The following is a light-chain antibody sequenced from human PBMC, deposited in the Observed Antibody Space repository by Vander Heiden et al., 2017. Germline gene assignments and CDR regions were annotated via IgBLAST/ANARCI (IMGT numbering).Light chain of an antibody. CDR2: DAS. Sequence: SPSTLSASVGDRVTITCRASQSISSWLAWYQQKPGKAPKLLIYDASSLESGVPSRFSGSGSGTEFTLTISSLQPDDFATYYCQQYNSYSYTFGQGTKLEIK. V-gene: IGKV1-5*01. CDR3: QQYNSYSYT. CDR1: QSISSW. J-gene: IGKJ2*01.